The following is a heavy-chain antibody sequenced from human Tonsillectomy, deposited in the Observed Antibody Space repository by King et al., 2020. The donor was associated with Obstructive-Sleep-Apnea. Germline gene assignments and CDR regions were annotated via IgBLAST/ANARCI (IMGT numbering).Heavy chain of an antibody. CDR3: ARHKDSRSVAATGFYYGMDA. CDR1: GYNFTNFW. Sequence: VQLVESGAEIKKPGESLKISCKTSGYNFTNFWIAWVRQVPGRGLEWMGIIYTGDSDTRYSPSLQGQVTISADKSISTTYLQWSTLKASDTAVYYCARHKDSRSVAATGFYYGMDAWGQGTTVTVSS. D-gene: IGHD6-19*01. J-gene: IGHJ6*02. V-gene: IGHV5-51*01. CDR2: IYTGDSDT.